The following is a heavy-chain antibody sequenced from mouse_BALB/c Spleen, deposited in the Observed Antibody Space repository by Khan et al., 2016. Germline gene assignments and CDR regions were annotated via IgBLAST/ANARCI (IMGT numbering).Heavy chain of an antibody. D-gene: IGHD2-2*01. CDR1: GFSLTSNG. Sequence: QVQLKQSGPGLVQPSQSLSITCTVSGFSLTSNGVHWVRQSPGKGLEWLGVIWSGGSTDYNAAFISRLSIRKDNSKSQVFFKMNSLQADDTAIYYCARKGGYVGYDYALDYWGQGTSVTVSS. V-gene: IGHV2-2*01. CDR3: ARKGGYVGYDYALDY. J-gene: IGHJ4*01. CDR2: IWSGGST.